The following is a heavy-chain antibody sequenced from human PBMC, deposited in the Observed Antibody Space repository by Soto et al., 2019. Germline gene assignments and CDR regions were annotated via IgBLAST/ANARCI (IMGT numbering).Heavy chain of an antibody. D-gene: IGHD3-10*01. CDR1: GFTFSSYA. J-gene: IGHJ3*02. CDR2: ISGSGGST. Sequence: GGSLRLSCAASGFTFSSYAMSWVRQAPGKGLEWVSAISGSGGSTYYADSVKGRFTISRDNSKNTLYLQMNSLRAEDTAVYYCAKAGPPRHYYGSGSYGDIWGQGTMVTVSS. CDR3: AKAGPPRHYYGSGSYGDI. V-gene: IGHV3-23*01.